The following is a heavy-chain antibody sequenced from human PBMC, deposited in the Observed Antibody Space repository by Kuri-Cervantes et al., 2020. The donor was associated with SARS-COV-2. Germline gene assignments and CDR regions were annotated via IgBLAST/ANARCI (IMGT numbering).Heavy chain of an antibody. CDR1: GGSISSGGYY. Sequence: LRLSCTVSGGSISSGGYYWSWIRQHPGKGLEWIGYIYYSGSTYYNPSLKSRVTMSVDTSKNQFSLKLSSVTVTDTAVYYCARDRGSGWYYWFDPWGQGTLVTVSS. J-gene: IGHJ5*02. CDR2: IYYSGST. D-gene: IGHD6-19*01. V-gene: IGHV4-31*03. CDR3: ARDRGSGWYYWFDP.